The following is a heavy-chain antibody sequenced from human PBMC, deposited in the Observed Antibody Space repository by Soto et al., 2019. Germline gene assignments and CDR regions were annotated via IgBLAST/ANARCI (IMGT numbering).Heavy chain of an antibody. CDR3: AKATATGGGAFDI. Sequence: LRLSCAASGFICSSYDMSWVRQAPGKGLEWVSTILVDGRTFYVDSVKGRFTISRDTSQNTVYLQMNSLTAGDAALYYCAKATATGGGAFDICGQGTMVTVSS. D-gene: IGHD2-8*02. CDR2: ILVDGRT. V-gene: IGHV3-23*01. CDR1: GFICSSYD. J-gene: IGHJ3*02.